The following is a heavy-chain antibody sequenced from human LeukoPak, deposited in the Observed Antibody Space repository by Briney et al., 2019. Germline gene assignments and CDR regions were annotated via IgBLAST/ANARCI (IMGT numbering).Heavy chain of an antibody. CDR1: GYTFTSYG. CDR2: ISAYNGNT. D-gene: IGHD6-13*01. V-gene: IGHV1-18*01. Sequence: ASVKVSCKASGYTFTSYGISWVRQAPGQGLEWMGWISAYNGNTNYAQKLQGRVTMTTDTSTSTAYMELRSLRSDDTAVYYRARDGSSSWYTSLYYYGMDVWGQGTTVTVSS. CDR3: ARDGSSSWYTSLYYYGMDV. J-gene: IGHJ6*02.